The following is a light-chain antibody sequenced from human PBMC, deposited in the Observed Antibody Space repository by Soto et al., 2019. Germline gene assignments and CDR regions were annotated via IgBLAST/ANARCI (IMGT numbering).Light chain of an antibody. J-gene: IGKJ5*01. CDR2: GAS. V-gene: IGKV3-20*01. CDR3: QQYGSSPLIT. CDR1: QSVNSRR. Sequence: EIMLTQSPGTLSLSPGERATRSCGAIQSVNSRRLAWYQQKPGQAPRFLIYGASSRATGIPDRFSGSGSGTDFTLTISRLEPEDFAVYYCQQYGSSPLITFGQGTRLEIK.